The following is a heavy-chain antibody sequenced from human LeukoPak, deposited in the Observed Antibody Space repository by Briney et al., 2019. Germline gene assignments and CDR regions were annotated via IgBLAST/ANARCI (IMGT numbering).Heavy chain of an antibody. CDR2: IYYSGST. D-gene: IGHD6-13*01. J-gene: IGHJ3*02. CDR3: ARHRIAPADDAFDI. V-gene: IGHV4-59*08. Sequence: SETLSLTCTVSGVSISSYYWSWIRQPPGKGLEWIGYIYYSGSTYYNPSLKSRVAISVDTSKTLFSLKLSSVTAADTAVYYCARHRIAPADDAFDIWGRGTMVTVSS. CDR1: GVSISSYY.